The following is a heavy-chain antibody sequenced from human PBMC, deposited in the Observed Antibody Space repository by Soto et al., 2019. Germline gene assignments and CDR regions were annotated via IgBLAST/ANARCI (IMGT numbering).Heavy chain of an antibody. J-gene: IGHJ4*01. CDR2: INHSGDT. V-gene: IGHV4-34*01. D-gene: IGHD1-26*01. Sequence: PSETLSLTCAVYGVPFSGYYWSWIRQSPGKRLEWIGEINHSGDTNYNPSLKSRVTMLVDTSKNQFSLSLSSVTAADTAVYYCANLIVFHSSYYHDYWGHGTLVT. CDR1: GVPFSGYY. CDR3: ANLIVFHSSYYHDY.